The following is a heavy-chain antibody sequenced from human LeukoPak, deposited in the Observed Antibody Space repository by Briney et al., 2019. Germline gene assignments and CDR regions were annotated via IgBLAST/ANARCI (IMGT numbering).Heavy chain of an antibody. Sequence: SETLSLTCTVSGASISSYYWSWIRQSPGKGLEWIGYIYYSGSTNYNPSLKSRVTISVDTSKNQFSLNLSSVTAADTAVYYCARVSLWAFDIWGQGTMVTVSS. J-gene: IGHJ3*02. CDR3: ARVSLWAFDI. V-gene: IGHV4-59*01. CDR1: GASISSYY. CDR2: IYYSGST. D-gene: IGHD3-10*01.